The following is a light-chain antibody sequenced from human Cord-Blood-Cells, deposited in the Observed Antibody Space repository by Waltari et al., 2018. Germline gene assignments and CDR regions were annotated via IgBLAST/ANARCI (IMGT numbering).Light chain of an antibody. CDR1: QSLLHSNGYNY. CDR3: MQALQAPWT. J-gene: IGKJ1*01. V-gene: IGKV2-28*01. Sequence: DIVMTQSPLSLPVTPGEPASISCRSSQSLLHSNGYNYLDWYLQKPGQSPQLLSYLGSNRAAGVPDRCSGSGAGTDFTLKISRVEAGDVGVYYCMQALQAPWTFGQGTKGEIK. CDR2: LGS.